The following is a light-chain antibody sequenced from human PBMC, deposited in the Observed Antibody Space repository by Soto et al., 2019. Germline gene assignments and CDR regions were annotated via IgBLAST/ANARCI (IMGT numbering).Light chain of an antibody. V-gene: IGKV3-15*01. CDR2: GAS. CDR1: QSVSSN. Sequence: VVLSQSQGTLSFSQGERATLACRPGQSVSSNYLAWYQQKPGQAPRLLIYGASTRAAGTPARFTGSASGTDFTPTIRSLQSEDFAVYYGQQYKTWRPISFGQGTKLDIK. J-gene: IGKJ5*01. CDR3: QQYKTWRPIS.